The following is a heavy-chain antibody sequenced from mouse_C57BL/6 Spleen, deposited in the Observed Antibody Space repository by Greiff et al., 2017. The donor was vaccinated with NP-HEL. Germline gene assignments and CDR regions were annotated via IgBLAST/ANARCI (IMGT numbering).Heavy chain of an antibody. CDR3: TSGDYGYDEGYYFDY. CDR2: IYPGNSDT. J-gene: IGHJ2*01. CDR1: GYTFTSYW. Sequence: EVQLQQSGTVLARPGASVKMSCKTSGYTFTSYWMHWVKQRPGQGLEWIGAIYPGNSDTSYNQKFKGKAKLTAVTSASTAYMELSSLTNEDSAVYYCTSGDYGYDEGYYFDYWGQGTTLTVSS. V-gene: IGHV1-5*01. D-gene: IGHD2-2*01.